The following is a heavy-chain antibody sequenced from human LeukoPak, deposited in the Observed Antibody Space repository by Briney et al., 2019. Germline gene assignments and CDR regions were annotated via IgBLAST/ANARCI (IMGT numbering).Heavy chain of an antibody. CDR2: ISGSGGST. CDR1: GFTFSSYG. Sequence: PGGSLRLSCAASGFTFSSYGMSWVRQAPGKGLEWVSAISGSGGSTYYADSVKGRFTISRDNSKNTLYLQMNSLRAEDTAVYYCAKDITMVRGVLDYWGQGTLVTVSS. J-gene: IGHJ4*02. V-gene: IGHV3-23*01. CDR3: AKDITMVRGVLDY. D-gene: IGHD3-10*01.